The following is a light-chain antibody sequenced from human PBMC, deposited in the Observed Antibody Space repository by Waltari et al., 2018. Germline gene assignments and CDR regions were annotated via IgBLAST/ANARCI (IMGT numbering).Light chain of an antibody. CDR3: QQYYDIPWT. CDR1: QSVLYSSNSQNY. Sequence: DIVMTQSPDSLAVSLGERVTINCKSRQSVLYSSNSQNYLAWYQQKPGHPPKLLIYWASARESGVPDRFSGSESGTDFTLTISSLQAEDVAVYYCQQYYDIPWTFGQGTKVEIK. CDR2: WAS. V-gene: IGKV4-1*01. J-gene: IGKJ1*01.